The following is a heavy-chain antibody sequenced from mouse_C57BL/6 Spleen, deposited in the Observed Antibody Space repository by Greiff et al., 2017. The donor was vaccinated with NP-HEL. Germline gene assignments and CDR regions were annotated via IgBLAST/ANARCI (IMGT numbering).Heavy chain of an antibody. D-gene: IGHD1-1*01. Sequence: EVKLVESGAELVRPGASVKLSCTASGFNIKDDYMHWVKQRPEQGLEWIGWIDPENGDTEYASKFQGKATITADTSSNTAYLQLSSLTSEDTAVYYCTKGYGTRFAYWGQGTLVTVSA. J-gene: IGHJ3*01. V-gene: IGHV14-4*01. CDR3: TKGYGTRFAY. CDR1: GFNIKDDY. CDR2: IDPENGDT.